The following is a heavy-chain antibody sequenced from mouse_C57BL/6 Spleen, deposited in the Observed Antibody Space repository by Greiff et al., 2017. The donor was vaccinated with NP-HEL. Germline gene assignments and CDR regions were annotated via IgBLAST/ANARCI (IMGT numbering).Heavy chain of an antibody. V-gene: IGHV1-26*01. CDR2: INPNNGGT. CDR3: ARNEAAQATFAMDY. CDR1: GYTFTDYY. Sequence: VQLQQSGPELVKPGASVKISCKASGYTFTDYYMNWVKQSHGKSLEWIGDINPNNGGTSYNQKFKGKATLTVDKSSSTAYMELRSLTSEDSAVYYCARNEAAQATFAMDYWGQGTSVTVSS. J-gene: IGHJ4*01. D-gene: IGHD3-2*02.